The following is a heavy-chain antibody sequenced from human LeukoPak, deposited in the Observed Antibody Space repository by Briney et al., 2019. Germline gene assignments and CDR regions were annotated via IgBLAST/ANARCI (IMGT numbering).Heavy chain of an antibody. CDR3: ARTNSGSYYYYYYMDV. CDR2: IYHSGST. V-gene: IGHV4-39*07. CDR1: GGSISSSSYH. D-gene: IGHD1-26*01. J-gene: IGHJ6*03. Sequence: SETLSLTCTVSGGSISSSSYHWGWIRQPPGKGLEWIGYIYHSGSTYYNPSLKSRVTISVDRSKNQFSLKLSSVTAADTAVYYCARTNSGSYYYYYYMDVWGKGTTVTVSS.